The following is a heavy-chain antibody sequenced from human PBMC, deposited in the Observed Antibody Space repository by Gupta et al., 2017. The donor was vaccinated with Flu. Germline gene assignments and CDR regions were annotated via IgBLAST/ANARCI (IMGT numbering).Heavy chain of an antibody. V-gene: IGHV1-2*02. D-gene: IGHD6-19*01. CDR2: LNPNSGDT. Sequence: RQAPGQGLEWMGWLNPNSGDTKFAQKFQGRVTMTRDTSISTAYMELSSLRSDHTAIYYCARGPYSSGWYWHDYWGQGTLVTVSS. CDR3: ARGPYSSGWYWHDY. J-gene: IGHJ4*02.